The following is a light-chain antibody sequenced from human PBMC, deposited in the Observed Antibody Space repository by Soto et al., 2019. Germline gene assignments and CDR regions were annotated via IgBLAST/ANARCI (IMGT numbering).Light chain of an antibody. Sequence: DIHMAQSPASLSASVGDRVSVTCRASQSISTFLNWYQQRPGEAPKLLIYAASSLQSGVPSRFSGSGSGADFTLTIGSLQPEDFATYYCQQSYTTPRTFGQGTKVDIK. CDR1: QSISTF. CDR3: QQSYTTPRT. J-gene: IGKJ1*01. V-gene: IGKV1-39*01. CDR2: AAS.